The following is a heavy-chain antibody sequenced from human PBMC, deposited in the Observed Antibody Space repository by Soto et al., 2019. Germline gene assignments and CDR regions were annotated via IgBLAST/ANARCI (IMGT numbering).Heavy chain of an antibody. D-gene: IGHD3-22*01. J-gene: IGHJ5*02. V-gene: IGHV5-51*01. Sequence: GESLKISCKGSGYSFASYWIGWVRQMPGKGLEWMGIIYPGDSDTRYSPSFQGQVTISADKSISTAYLQWSSLKASDTAVYFCARKDKSGYFNWFDPWGQGTLVTVSS. CDR3: ARKDKSGYFNWFDP. CDR2: IYPGDSDT. CDR1: GYSFASYW.